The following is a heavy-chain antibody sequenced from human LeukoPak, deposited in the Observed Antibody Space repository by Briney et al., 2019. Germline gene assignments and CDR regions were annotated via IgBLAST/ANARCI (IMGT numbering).Heavy chain of an antibody. D-gene: IGHD2-21*01. V-gene: IGHV4-59*08. J-gene: IGHJ4*02. CDR1: GGSISSYY. Sequence: PSETLSLTCTVSGGSISSYYWSWIRQPPGKGLEWIGYIYYSGSTNYNPSLKSRVTISVDTSKNQFSLKLSSVTAADTAMYYCARVRNGYFDYWGQGTLVTVSS. CDR3: ARVRNGYFDY. CDR2: IYYSGST.